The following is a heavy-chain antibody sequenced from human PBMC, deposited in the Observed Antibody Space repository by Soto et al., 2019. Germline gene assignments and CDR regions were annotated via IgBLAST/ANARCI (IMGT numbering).Heavy chain of an antibody. CDR3: ARERLLHENWFDP. D-gene: IGHD2-15*01. Sequence: SETLSLTXTVSGGSISSYYWSWIRQPPGKGLEWIGYIYYSGSTNYNPSLKSRVTISVDTSKNQFSLKLSSVTAADTAVYYCARERLLHENWFDPWGQGTLVTVSS. J-gene: IGHJ5*02. CDR2: IYYSGST. CDR1: GGSISSYY. V-gene: IGHV4-59*01.